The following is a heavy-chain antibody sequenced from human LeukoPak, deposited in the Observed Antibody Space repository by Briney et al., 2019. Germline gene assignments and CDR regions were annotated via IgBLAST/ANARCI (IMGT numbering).Heavy chain of an antibody. V-gene: IGHV3-21*01. J-gene: IGHJ4*02. D-gene: IGHD2-2*01. Sequence: GGSLRLSCAASGFTFNTYTMNWVRQAPGKGLEWVSSISISSSYIYYADSVKDRFTISRDNAKNSLYLQMNSLRAEDTAVYYCARVAGYCSSTSNCYSDYWGQGTLVTVSS. CDR3: ARVAGYCSSTSNCYSDY. CDR1: GFTFNTYT. CDR2: ISISSSYI.